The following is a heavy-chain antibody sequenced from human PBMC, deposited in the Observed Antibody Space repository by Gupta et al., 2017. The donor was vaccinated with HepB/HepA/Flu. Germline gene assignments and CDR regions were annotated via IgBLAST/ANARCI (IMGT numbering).Heavy chain of an antibody. Sequence: QVQLVQSGAEVEQPGGSVSVSCKASGYSFTAYFIHWVRQAPGQGLEWMGWINPNSGGTKYSQKFQGRVIMTRDTSISTVYMEVSRLRSDDTAVYSCARGGCTNGVCPPEWFDPWGQGTLVTVSS. V-gene: IGHV1-2*02. D-gene: IGHD2-8*01. CDR1: GYSFTAYF. J-gene: IGHJ5*02. CDR3: ARGGCTNGVCPPEWFDP. CDR2: INPNSGGT.